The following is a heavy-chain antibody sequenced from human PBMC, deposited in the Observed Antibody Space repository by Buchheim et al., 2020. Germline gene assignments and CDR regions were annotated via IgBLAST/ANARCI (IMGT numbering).Heavy chain of an antibody. V-gene: IGHV1-46*01. Sequence: QVQLVQSGAEVKKPGASVKVSCKASGYTFTSYYMHWVRQAPGQGLVWMGIINPSGGSTSYAQKFQGRVTMTRDTSTSTVYMGLSSLRSEDTAVYYCARSGYSFGGLLVGHVLYGMDVWGQGTT. CDR3: ARSGYSFGGLLVGHVLYGMDV. CDR1: GYTFTSYY. CDR2: INPSGGST. D-gene: IGHD3-3*01. J-gene: IGHJ6*02.